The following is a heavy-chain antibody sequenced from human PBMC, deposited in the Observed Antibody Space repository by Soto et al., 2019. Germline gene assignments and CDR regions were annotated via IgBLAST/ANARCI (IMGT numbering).Heavy chain of an antibody. J-gene: IGHJ5*02. CDR2: SYYSWTT. CDR3: TGRYNWNDNRIDP. CDR1: GASISVHSYY. D-gene: IGHD1-20*01. Sequence: SETLSLTCPVYGASISVHSYYWTWIRHPPGKGLEWSGSSYYSWTTYFTPCLKSRATISVDTSKTPFSLTLSDVTAPDTAIFYCTGRYNWNDNRIDPWGPGPLVTVSS. V-gene: IGHV4-39*01.